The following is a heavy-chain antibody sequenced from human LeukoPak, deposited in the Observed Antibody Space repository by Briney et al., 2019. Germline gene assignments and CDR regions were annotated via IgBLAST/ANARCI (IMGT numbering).Heavy chain of an antibody. CDR2: ISGSGGST. Sequence: GGSLRLSCAGSGFTFSSYAMSWVRQAPGKGLEWVSSISGSGGSTYYADSVKGRFTISRDNSKNTLYLQMNGLRGDDTAIYYCAKDDGGSPPDAFDIWGQGTLVSVSS. D-gene: IGHD1-26*01. CDR1: GFTFSSYA. CDR3: AKDDGGSPPDAFDI. J-gene: IGHJ3*02. V-gene: IGHV3-23*01.